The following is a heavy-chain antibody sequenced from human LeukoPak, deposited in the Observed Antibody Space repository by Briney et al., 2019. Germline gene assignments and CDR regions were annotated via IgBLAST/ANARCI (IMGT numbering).Heavy chain of an antibody. CDR3: ARGKTRLWFGELLSDYYYYYMDV. Sequence: SETLSLTCTVSGYSISSGYYWGWIRQPPGKGLEWIGYIYYSGSTNYNPSLKSRVTISVDTSKNQFSLKLSSVTAADTAVYYCARGKTRLWFGELLSDYYYYYMDVWGKGTTVTVSS. D-gene: IGHD3-10*01. V-gene: IGHV4-61*01. J-gene: IGHJ6*03. CDR2: IYYSGST. CDR1: GYSISSGYY.